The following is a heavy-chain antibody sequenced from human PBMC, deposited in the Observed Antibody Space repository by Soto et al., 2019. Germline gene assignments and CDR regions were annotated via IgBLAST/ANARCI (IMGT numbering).Heavy chain of an antibody. Sequence: LRLSFEISAFTFSNSWMTWVRQAPGKGLEWVANIKEDGSEIYYVDSVKGRFTISRDNAKNSLFLQMNSLRVEDTAVHYCARGWAFLNYWGQGILVTVSS. V-gene: IGHV3-7*01. D-gene: IGHD3-3*02. J-gene: IGHJ4*02. CDR2: IKEDGSEI. CDR3: ARGWAFLNY. CDR1: AFTFSNSW.